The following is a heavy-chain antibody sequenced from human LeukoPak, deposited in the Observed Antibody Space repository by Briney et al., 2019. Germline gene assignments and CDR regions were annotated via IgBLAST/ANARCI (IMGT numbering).Heavy chain of an antibody. D-gene: IGHD1-26*01. J-gene: IGHJ4*02. Sequence: ASVKVSCKVPGYTLTELSMHWVRQAPGKGLEWMGGFDPEDGETIYAQKFQGRVTMTEDTSTDTAYMELSSLRSEDTAVYYCATDLSGSYSYFDYWGQGTLVTVSS. CDR1: GYTLTELS. V-gene: IGHV1-24*01. CDR2: FDPEDGET. CDR3: ATDLSGSYSYFDY.